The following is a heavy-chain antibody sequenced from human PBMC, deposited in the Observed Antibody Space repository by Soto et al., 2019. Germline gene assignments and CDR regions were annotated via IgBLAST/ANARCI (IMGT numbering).Heavy chain of an antibody. V-gene: IGHV1-58*01. CDR3: AAARGRYYYGMDV. CDR1: GFTFTSYA. J-gene: IGHJ6*02. Sequence: QMQLVQSGPEVKKPGTSVKVSCKASGFTFTSYAVQWVRQARGQRLEWIGWIVVGSGNTNYAQKFQERVTMTRDMSTSTAYSKMSSLRSADTAVYYCAAARGRYYYGMDVWGQGTTVTVSS. CDR2: IVVGSGNT.